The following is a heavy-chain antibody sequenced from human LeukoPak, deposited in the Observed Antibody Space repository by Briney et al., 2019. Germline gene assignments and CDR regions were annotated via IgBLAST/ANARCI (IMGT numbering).Heavy chain of an antibody. V-gene: IGHV5-51*01. CDR3: ARQPGYSSGWKQFDP. D-gene: IGHD6-25*01. Sequence: GESLKISCKGSGYSFTSYWIGWVRQMPGKGLEWMGIIYPGDSDTRYSPSFQGQVTISADKSISTAYLQWSSLKASDTAMYYRARQPGYSSGWKQFDPWGQGTLVTVSS. CDR2: IYPGDSDT. CDR1: GYSFTSYW. J-gene: IGHJ5*02.